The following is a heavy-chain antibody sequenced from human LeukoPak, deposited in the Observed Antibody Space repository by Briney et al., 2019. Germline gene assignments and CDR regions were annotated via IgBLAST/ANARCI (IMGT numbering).Heavy chain of an antibody. CDR3: AKDNLYSAFVH. CDR1: GFTFSVHA. V-gene: IGHV3-23*01. J-gene: IGHJ4*02. CDR2: ISGSGGGT. D-gene: IGHD2-15*01. Sequence: GGSLRLSCAASGFTFSVHAMSWVRQAPGKGLEWVSAISGSGGGTYYADSVKGRFTISRDNSKNTLYLQMNRLRAEDTAVYYCAKDNLYSAFVHWGQGTLVTVSS.